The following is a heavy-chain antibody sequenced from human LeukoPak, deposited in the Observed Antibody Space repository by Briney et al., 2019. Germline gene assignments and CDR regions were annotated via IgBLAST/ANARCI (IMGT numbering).Heavy chain of an antibody. CDR3: ARFFRYYYGSLDY. J-gene: IGHJ4*02. V-gene: IGHV1-69*05. CDR2: IIPIFGTA. CDR1: GGTFSSYA. D-gene: IGHD3-10*01. Sequence: ASVKVSCKASGGTFSSYAISWVRQAPGQGLEWMGGIIPIFGTANYAQKFQGRVTMTTDTSTSTAYMELRSLRSDDTAVYYCARFFRYYYGSLDYWGQGTLVTVSS.